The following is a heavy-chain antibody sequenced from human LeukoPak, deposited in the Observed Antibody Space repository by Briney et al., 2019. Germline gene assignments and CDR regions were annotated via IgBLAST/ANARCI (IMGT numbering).Heavy chain of an antibody. J-gene: IGHJ6*02. V-gene: IGHV3-30*03. D-gene: IGHD3-22*01. CDR2: ISYDGSNK. CDR3: ARAALPVVDYYYGMDV. CDR1: GFTFSSYG. Sequence: PGRSLRLSCAASGFTFSSYGMHWVRQAPGKGLEWVAVISYDGSNKYYADSVKGRFTISRDNSKNTLYLQMNSLRAEDTAVYYCARAALPVVDYYYGMDVWGQGTTVTVSS.